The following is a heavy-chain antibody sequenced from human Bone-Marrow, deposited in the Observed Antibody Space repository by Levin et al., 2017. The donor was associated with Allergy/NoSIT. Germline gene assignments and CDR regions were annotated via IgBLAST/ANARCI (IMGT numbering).Heavy chain of an antibody. D-gene: IGHD3-10*01. CDR3: ALPSWSYSSFFDY. Sequence: PGGSLRLSCEASGFTFGRYATSWVRQAPGKGLEWVSSLSGSGDNPYYADSVRGRFTISRDNSKKTLYLQMDSLRAEDTAVYYCALPSWSYSSFFDYWGQGALVTVSS. J-gene: IGHJ4*02. CDR2: LSGSGDNP. CDR1: GFTFGRYA. V-gene: IGHV3-23*01.